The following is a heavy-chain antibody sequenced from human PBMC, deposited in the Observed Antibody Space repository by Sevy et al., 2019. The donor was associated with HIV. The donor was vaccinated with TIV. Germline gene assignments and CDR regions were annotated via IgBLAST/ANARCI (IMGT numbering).Heavy chain of an antibody. J-gene: IGHJ6*02. Sequence: GESLKISCAASGFTFSSYAMHWVRQAPGKGLEWVAVISYDGSNKYYADSVKGRFTISRDNSKNTLYLQMNSLRAEDTAVYYCARDYGDHYYYGMDVWGQGTTVTVSS. V-gene: IGHV3-30*04. CDR1: GFTFSSYA. CDR2: ISYDGSNK. CDR3: ARDYGDHYYYGMDV. D-gene: IGHD4-17*01.